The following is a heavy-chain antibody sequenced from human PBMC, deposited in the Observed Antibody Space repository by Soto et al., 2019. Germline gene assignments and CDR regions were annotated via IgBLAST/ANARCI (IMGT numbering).Heavy chain of an antibody. J-gene: IGHJ4*02. D-gene: IGHD5-12*01. V-gene: IGHV4-59*01. CDR3: ASARRDGYNFRIDY. Sequence: QVQLQESGPGLVKPSETLSLTCTVSGGSISSYYWSWIRQPPGKGLEWIGYIYYSGSTNYNPSLKSRVTISVDTSKNQFSLKLSSVTAADTAVYYCASARRDGYNFRIDYWGQGTLVTVSS. CDR2: IYYSGST. CDR1: GGSISSYY.